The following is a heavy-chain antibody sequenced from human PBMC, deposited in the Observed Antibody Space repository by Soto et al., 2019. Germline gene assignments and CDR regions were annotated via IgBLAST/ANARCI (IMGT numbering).Heavy chain of an antibody. D-gene: IGHD4-17*01. Sequence: QVQLVQSGAEVRKPGASVKVSCKASGYTFTEYDISWVRQAPGQGLEWMGWISVYNDNRHYAEKVQGRVTLTIDKSTSTAYMEMRSLISDYTAIYYCARYRGDPYWYFDLWGRGTLVTVSS. V-gene: IGHV1-18*01. CDR3: ARYRGDPYWYFDL. CDR2: ISVYNDNR. CDR1: GYTFTEYD. J-gene: IGHJ2*01.